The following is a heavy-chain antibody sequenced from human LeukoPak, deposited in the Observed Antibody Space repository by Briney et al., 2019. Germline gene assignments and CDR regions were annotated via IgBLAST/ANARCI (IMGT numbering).Heavy chain of an antibody. J-gene: IGHJ4*02. V-gene: IGHV3-30*03. Sequence: GGSLRLSCAASGFTFSSYGMHWVRQAPGKGLEWVAVISYDGSNKYYADSVKGRFTISRDNSKNTLYLQMNSLRAEDTAVYYCATYTAMVLFDYWGQGTLVTVSS. D-gene: IGHD5-18*01. CDR2: ISYDGSNK. CDR1: GFTFSSYG. CDR3: ATYTAMVLFDY.